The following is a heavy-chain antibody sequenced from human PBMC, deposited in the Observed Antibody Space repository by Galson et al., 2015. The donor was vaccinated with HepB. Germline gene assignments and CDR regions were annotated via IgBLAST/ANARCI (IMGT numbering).Heavy chain of an antibody. V-gene: IGHV4-31*03. Sequence: TLSLTCTVSGGSITSDGYYWSWIRQRPGKGLEWIGYISSSGTTYYVPSLERRVTISVDTSKTQFFLNLRSVTYTDTAVYYCAREYFGSGSEPDYWGQGTLVTVSS. CDR2: ISSSGTT. CDR3: AREYFGSGSEPDY. CDR1: GGSITSDGYY. J-gene: IGHJ4*02. D-gene: IGHD3-10*01.